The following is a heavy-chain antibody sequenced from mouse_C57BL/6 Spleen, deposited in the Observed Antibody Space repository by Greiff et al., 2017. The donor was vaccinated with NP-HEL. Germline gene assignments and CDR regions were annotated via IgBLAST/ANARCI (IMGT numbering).Heavy chain of an antibody. CDR3: TAGYDYDEAADY. Sequence: EVQGVESGGGLVQPGGSMKLSCVASGFTFSNYWMNWVRQSPEKGLEWVAQIRLKSDNYATHYAESVKGRFTISRDDSKSSVYLQMNNLRAEDTGIYYCTAGYDYDEAADYWGQGTSVTVSS. D-gene: IGHD2-4*01. J-gene: IGHJ4*01. V-gene: IGHV6-3*01. CDR1: GFTFSNYW. CDR2: IRLKSDNYAT.